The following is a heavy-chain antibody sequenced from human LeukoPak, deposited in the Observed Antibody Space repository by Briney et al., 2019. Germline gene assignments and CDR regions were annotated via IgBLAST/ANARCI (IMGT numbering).Heavy chain of an antibody. CDR2: IYTSGST. CDR3: ARDRSASYRFDY. V-gene: IGHV4-4*07. Sequence: PSETLSLICSVSGDSISGYYWSWIRQPAGKGLEWIGRIYTSGSTNYNPSLKSRVTMSVDTSKNQFSLNLTSATAADTAVYYCARDRSASYRFDYWGQGTLVTVSS. D-gene: IGHD1-26*01. CDR1: GDSISGYY. J-gene: IGHJ4*02.